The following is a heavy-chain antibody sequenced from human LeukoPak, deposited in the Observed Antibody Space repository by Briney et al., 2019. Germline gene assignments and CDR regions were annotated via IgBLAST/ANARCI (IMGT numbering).Heavy chain of an antibody. CDR3: APWIVGGFWADY. CDR1: KFTFYDYV. CDR2: ISTRSTYT. Sequence: GGSLRLSCAASKFTFYDYVMTWVRQAPGKGLEWVSAISTRSTYTYYADSVRGRFTISRDDSKNTPYLQMNRLRVDDTARYYCAPWIVGGFWADYWGQGALVTVSP. V-gene: IGHV3-23*01. J-gene: IGHJ4*02. D-gene: IGHD1-26*01.